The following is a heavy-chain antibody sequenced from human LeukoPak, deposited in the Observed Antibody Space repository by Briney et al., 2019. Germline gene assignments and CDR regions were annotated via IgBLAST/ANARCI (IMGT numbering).Heavy chain of an antibody. J-gene: IGHJ4*02. CDR3: AKGRGVYCSSTSCYRYFDY. V-gene: IGHV3-66*01. CDR1: GFTVSSNY. Sequence: GGSLRLSCAASGFTVSSNYMSWVRQAPGKGLEWVSVIYSGGSTYYADSVKGRFTISRDNSKNTLYLQMNSLRAEDTAVYYCAKGRGVYCSSTSCYRYFDYWGQGTLVTVSS. D-gene: IGHD2-2*01. CDR2: IYSGGST.